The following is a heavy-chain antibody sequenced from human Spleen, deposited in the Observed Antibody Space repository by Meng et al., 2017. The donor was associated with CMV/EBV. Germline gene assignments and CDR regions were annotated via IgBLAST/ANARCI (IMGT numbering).Heavy chain of an antibody. D-gene: IGHD3-3*01. CDR3: ARDWRYDFWSATYYYYYGMDV. CDR2: ISYSCSTI. CDR1: GFTFSLYE. Sequence: GESLKISCAASGFTFSLYEMNWVRQAPGKGLEWVSYISYSCSTIYYADSVKGRFTISRDNAKNSLYLQMNSLTAEDTAVYYCARDWRYDFWSATYYYYYGMDVWGQGTTVTVSS. V-gene: IGHV3-48*03. J-gene: IGHJ6*02.